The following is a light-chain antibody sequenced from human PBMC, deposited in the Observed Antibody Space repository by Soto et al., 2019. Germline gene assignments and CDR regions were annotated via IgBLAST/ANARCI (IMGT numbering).Light chain of an antibody. CDR2: GSS. CDR3: QHYGPSPGFT. V-gene: IGKV3-20*01. J-gene: IGKJ3*01. Sequence: EIVLTQSPDTLSLSPGERATLSCRASQSVAGLFLAWYQQKPGQAPRLLIDGSSNRATGSPERFSGSRSGTDFTLTISSLEPEDFAVYYCQHYGPSPGFTFGPGTKVDI. CDR1: QSVAGLF.